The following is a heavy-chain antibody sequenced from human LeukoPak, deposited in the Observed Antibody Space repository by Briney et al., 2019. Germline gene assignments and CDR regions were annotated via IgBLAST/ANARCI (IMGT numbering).Heavy chain of an antibody. Sequence: ASVKVSCKASGYTFTSYYMHWVRQAPGQGLEWMGWISAYNGNTNSAQKLQGRVTMTTDTSTSTAYMELRSLRSDDTAVYYCARGQAARTSAYYYYGMDVWGQGTTVTVSS. CDR3: ARGQAARTSAYYYYGMDV. CDR2: ISAYNGNT. J-gene: IGHJ6*02. D-gene: IGHD6-6*01. V-gene: IGHV1-18*04. CDR1: GYTFTSYY.